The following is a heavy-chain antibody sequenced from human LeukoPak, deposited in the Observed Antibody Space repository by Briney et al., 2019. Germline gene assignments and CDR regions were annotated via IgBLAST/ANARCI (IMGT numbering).Heavy chain of an antibody. J-gene: IGHJ4*02. CDR1: GGSISSSSYY. CDR2: IYYSGST. CDR3: ARDRSGSHNDY. V-gene: IGHV4-39*07. Sequence: SETLSLTCTVSGGSISSSSYYWGWIRQPPWKGLEWIGSIYYSGSTYYNPSLKSRVTISVDTSKNQFSLKLSSVTAADTAVYYCARDRSGSHNDYWGQGTLVTVSS. D-gene: IGHD1-26*01.